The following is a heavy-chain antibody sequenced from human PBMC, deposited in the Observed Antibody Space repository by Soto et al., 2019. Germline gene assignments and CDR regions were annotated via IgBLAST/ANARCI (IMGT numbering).Heavy chain of an antibody. CDR3: ARVRHCSSTSCYGHYYYYGMDV. J-gene: IGHJ6*02. Sequence: SQTLSLTCAISGDSVSSNSAAWNWIRQSPSRGLEWLGRTYYRSKWYNDYAVSVKSRITINPDTSKNQFSLQLNSVTPEDTAVYYCARVRHCSSTSCYGHYYYYGMDVWGQGTTVTV. CDR1: GDSVSSNSAA. CDR2: TYYRSKWYN. V-gene: IGHV6-1*01. D-gene: IGHD2-2*01.